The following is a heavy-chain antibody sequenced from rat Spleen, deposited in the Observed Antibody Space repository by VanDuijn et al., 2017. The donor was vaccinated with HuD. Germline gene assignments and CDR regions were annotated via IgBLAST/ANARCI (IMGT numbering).Heavy chain of an antibody. CDR2: ISYDGSST. D-gene: IGHD1-6*01. V-gene: IGHV5-7*01. CDR3: ARRDVYYGLYFDY. J-gene: IGHJ2*01. Sequence: EVQLVESGGGLVQPGRSLKLSCAASGFTFSDYNMAWVRQAPKKGLEWVATISYDGSSTYYRDSVKGRFTISRDNAKSTLYLQMDSLRSEDTATYYCARRDVYYGLYFDYWGQGVMVTVSS. CDR1: GFTFSDYN.